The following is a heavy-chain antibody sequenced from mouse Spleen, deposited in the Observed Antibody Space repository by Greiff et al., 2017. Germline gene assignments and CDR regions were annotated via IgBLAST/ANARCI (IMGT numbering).Heavy chain of an antibody. Sequence: EVKLMESGGGLVKLGGSLKLSCAASGFTFSSYAMSWVRQTPEKRLEWVATISSGGGNTYYPDSVKGRFTISRDNAKNTLYLQMSSLKSEDTAMYYCAREEGYYVFAYWGQGTLVTVSA. CDR3: AREEGYYVFAY. CDR1: GFTFSSYA. D-gene: IGHD2-1*01. J-gene: IGHJ3*01. CDR2: ISSGGGNT. V-gene: IGHV5-9*04.